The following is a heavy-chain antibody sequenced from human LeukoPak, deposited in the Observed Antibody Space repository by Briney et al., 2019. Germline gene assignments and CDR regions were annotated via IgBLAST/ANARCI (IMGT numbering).Heavy chain of an antibody. J-gene: IGHJ5*02. D-gene: IGHD2-15*01. V-gene: IGHV1-8*01. Sequence: ASVKVSCKASGYTFTSYDINWVRQATGQGLEWMGWMNPNSGNTGYAQKFQGRVTMTRNTSISTAYMELSSLRSEDTAVYYCARGGTETRCSGGSCYLNWFDPWGQGTLVTVSS. CDR2: MNPNSGNT. CDR3: ARGGTETRCSGGSCYLNWFDP. CDR1: GYTFTSYD.